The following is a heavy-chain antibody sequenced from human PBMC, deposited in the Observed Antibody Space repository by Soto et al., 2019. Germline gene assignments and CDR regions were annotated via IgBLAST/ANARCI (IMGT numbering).Heavy chain of an antibody. D-gene: IGHD2-21*01. CDR3: ARTLADYWYFDL. CDR2: IYYSGST. V-gene: IGHV4-59*08. CDR1: GGSISSYY. J-gene: IGHJ2*01. Sequence: SETLSLTCTVSGGSISSYYWSWIRQPPGKGLEWIGYIYYSGSTNYNPSLKSRVTISVDTSKNQFSLKLSSVTAADTAVYYCARTLADYWYFDLWGRGTLVTVSS.